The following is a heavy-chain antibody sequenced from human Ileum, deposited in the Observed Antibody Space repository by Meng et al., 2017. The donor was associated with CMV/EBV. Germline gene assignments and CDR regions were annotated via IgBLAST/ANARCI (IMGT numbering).Heavy chain of an antibody. J-gene: IGHJ4*02. V-gene: IGHV4-39*07. D-gene: IGHD1-26*01. CDR1: GDPISGGSHS. CDR3: ARDLTNKWFYY. Sequence: LQLQGSAPGLGKPAETLSLACTASGDPISGGSHSWAWFRQPPGKRLEWIGSMYFSGIADYNPSLKSRVTISLHATQKQFSLWLTSVTAADSAVYFCARDLTNKWFYYWGQGTLVTVSS. CDR2: MYFSGIA.